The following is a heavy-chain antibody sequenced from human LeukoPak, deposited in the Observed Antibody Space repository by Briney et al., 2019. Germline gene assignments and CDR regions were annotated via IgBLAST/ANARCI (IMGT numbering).Heavy chain of an antibody. CDR2: IKQDGSDK. CDR1: GFTFSSYW. J-gene: IGHJ4*02. V-gene: IGHV3-7*01. CDR3: ARPYCSSTSCWGYFDY. Sequence: GGSLRLSCAGSGFTFSSYWMSWVRQAPGKGLEWVANIKQDGSDKYYVDSVKGRFTISRDNAKNSLYLQMNSLRAEDTAVYYCARPYCSSTSCWGYFDYWGQGTLVTVSS. D-gene: IGHD2-2*01.